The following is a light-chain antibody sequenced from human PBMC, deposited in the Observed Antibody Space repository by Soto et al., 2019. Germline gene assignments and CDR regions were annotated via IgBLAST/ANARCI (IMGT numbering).Light chain of an antibody. CDR1: QSISSW. CDR2: DAS. V-gene: IGKV1-5*01. CDR3: QQYNSYSSFT. J-gene: IGKJ2*01. Sequence: DIQMTQSPSTLSASVGDRVTITCRASQSISSWLAWYQQKPGKAPKVLIYDASSLESGVPSRFSGSGSGTKFTLTIISLQPDDVATYYCQQYNSYSSFTFGQGTKLEIK.